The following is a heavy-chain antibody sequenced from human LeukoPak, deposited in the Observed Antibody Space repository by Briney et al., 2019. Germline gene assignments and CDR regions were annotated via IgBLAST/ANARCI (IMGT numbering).Heavy chain of an antibody. J-gene: IGHJ4*02. D-gene: IGHD1-26*01. CDR2: IIPIFGTA. CDR3: AREGSASSSFSIDY. CDR1: GGTFSRYA. Sequence: SVKVSCKASGGTFSRYAISWVRQAPGQGPEWMGGIIPIFGTANYAQKFQGRVTITADESTSTAYMELSSLRSEDTAVYYCAREGSASSSFSIDYWGQGTLVTVSS. V-gene: IGHV1-69*13.